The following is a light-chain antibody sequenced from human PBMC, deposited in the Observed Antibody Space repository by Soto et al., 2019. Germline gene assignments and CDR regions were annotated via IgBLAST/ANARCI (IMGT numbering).Light chain of an antibody. CDR1: SSNIGAGYD. CDR3: QSYDSSLSGWV. CDR2: GNI. V-gene: IGLV1-40*01. Sequence: QAVVTQPPSVSGAPGQRVTISCTGSSSNIGAGYDVHWYQHLPGTAPKLLIYGNINRPSGVPDRFSGSKSGTSASLAITGLQAEDEADYYCQSYDSSLSGWVFGGGTKLTVL. J-gene: IGLJ2*01.